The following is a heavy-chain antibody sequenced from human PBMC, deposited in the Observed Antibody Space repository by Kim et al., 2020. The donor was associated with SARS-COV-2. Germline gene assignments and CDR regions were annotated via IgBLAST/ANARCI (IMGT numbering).Heavy chain of an antibody. CDR3: ARDYDFWSGYYPLYGMDV. CDR1: GYTFTSYG. D-gene: IGHD3-3*01. Sequence: ASVKVSCKASGYTFTSYGISWVRQAPGQGLEWMGWISAYNGNTNYAQKLQGRVTMTTDTSTSTAYMELRSLRSDDTAVYYCARDYDFWSGYYPLYGMDVWGQGTTVTVSS. J-gene: IGHJ6*02. V-gene: IGHV1-18*01. CDR2: ISAYNGNT.